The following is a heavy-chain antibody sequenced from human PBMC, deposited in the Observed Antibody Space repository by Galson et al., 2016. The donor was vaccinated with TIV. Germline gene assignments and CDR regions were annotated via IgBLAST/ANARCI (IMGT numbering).Heavy chain of an antibody. Sequence: SLRLSCAASGFTFSSFGMHWVRQAPGKGPEWVALIWYAGTNTYYADSVKGRFTISRDNSKNTLYVQMNSLRAEDTAVYYCARAPDYGGNFGGTGETHSYYFHYWGQGTLVTVSS. CDR3: ARAPDYGGNFGGTGETHSYYFHY. V-gene: IGHV3-33*01. D-gene: IGHD4-23*01. CDR2: IWYAGTNT. J-gene: IGHJ4*02. CDR1: GFTFSSFG.